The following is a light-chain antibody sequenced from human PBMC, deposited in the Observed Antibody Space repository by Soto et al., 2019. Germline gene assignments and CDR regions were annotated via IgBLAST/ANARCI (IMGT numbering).Light chain of an antibody. CDR2: DVS. J-gene: IGLJ2*01. Sequence: QSVLTQPASVSGSPGQSITISCTGTSSDVGGYNYVSWYQQHPGKAPKLMIYDVSYRPSGVSNRFSGSKSDNTASLTISGLQTEDEADYYCSSYTSSSTSAVVFGGGTKLTVL. V-gene: IGLV2-14*01. CDR3: SSYTSSSTSAVV. CDR1: SSDVGGYNY.